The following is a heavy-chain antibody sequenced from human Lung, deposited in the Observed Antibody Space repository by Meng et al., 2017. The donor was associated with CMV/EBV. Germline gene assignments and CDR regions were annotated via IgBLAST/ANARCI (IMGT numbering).Heavy chain of an antibody. J-gene: IGHJ5*02. Sequence: QWQLGQSGAELKKPRASVKVSCKASGYTFSTYTINWVRQAHGRGLEWMGWISTNTGTPTYTQGFTGRFVFSLDTSVSTAYLQISSLKAEDTAVYYCARGGNFDPWGQGTLVTVSS. V-gene: IGHV7-4-1*02. CDR2: ISTNTGTP. CDR1: GYTFSTYT. D-gene: IGHD2/OR15-2a*01. CDR3: ARGGNFDP.